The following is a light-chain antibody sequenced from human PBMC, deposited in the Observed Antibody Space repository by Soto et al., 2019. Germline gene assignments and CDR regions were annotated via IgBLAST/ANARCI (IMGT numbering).Light chain of an antibody. CDR1: SSDVGGYNY. J-gene: IGLJ1*01. Sequence: QSVLTQPASVSGSPGQSITISCTGTSSDVGGYNYVSWYQQHPGKAPKLMIYDVSNRPSGVSNRFSGSKSGNTASLTISGLQAEDEADYYCSLYTSSSTPYVFGTGTKLTVL. CDR2: DVS. CDR3: SLYTSSSTPYV. V-gene: IGLV2-14*01.